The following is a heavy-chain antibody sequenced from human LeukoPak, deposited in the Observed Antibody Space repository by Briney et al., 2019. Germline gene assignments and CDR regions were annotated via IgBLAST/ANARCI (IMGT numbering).Heavy chain of an antibody. CDR2: IYYSGST. J-gene: IGHJ6*02. CDR3: ARDYYGSGSYFEEEYYYYGMAV. CDR1: GGSISSYY. V-gene: IGHV4-59*01. Sequence: SETLSLTCTVSGGSISSYYWSWIRQPPGKGLEWIGYIYYSGSTNYNPSLKSRVTISVDTSMNQFSLKLSSVTAADTAVYYCARDYYGSGSYFEEEYYYYGMAVWGQGTTVSVSS. D-gene: IGHD3-10*01.